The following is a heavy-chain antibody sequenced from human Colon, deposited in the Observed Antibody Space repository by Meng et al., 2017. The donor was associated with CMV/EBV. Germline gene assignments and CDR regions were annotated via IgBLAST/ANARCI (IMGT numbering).Heavy chain of an antibody. CDR3: ARRNRGNTPYYFDY. V-gene: IGHV1-69*05. Sequence: AVPVSCQASGGTFSSYSISWLRPAPGHGREWMGGIIRIFGKANYAQKCQGRVTITTNESTSTAYMELSSLRSEDTAVYYGARRNRGNTPYYFDYWGQGTLVTVSS. J-gene: IGHJ4*02. D-gene: IGHD4-23*01. CDR2: IIRIFGKA. CDR1: GGTFSSYS.